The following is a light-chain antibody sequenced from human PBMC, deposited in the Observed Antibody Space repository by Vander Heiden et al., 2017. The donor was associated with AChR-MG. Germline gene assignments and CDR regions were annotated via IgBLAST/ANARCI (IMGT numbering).Light chain of an antibody. J-gene: IGKJ4*01. Sequence: DIEMTQSPSFLSASVGDRVTLTCRASQSIASYSNWYQQKPGQAPKLLIYSASSLRSGVPSRFRGSGSGTDFTLTITSLQPEDFATYYCQQSYSIPLTFGGGTKVEIK. CDR2: SAS. V-gene: IGKV1-39*01. CDR1: QSIASY. CDR3: QQSYSIPLT.